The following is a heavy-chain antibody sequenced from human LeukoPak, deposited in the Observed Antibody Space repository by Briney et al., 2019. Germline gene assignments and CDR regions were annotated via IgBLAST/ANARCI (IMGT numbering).Heavy chain of an antibody. CDR3: AREIREYQLLDPYYYYGMDV. J-gene: IGHJ6*02. CDR1: GFTFSSYS. Sequence: GGSLRLSCAASGFTFSSYSMNWVRQAPGKGLEWVSYISSSGSTIYYADSVKGRFTISRDNAKNSLYLQMNSLRAEDTAVYYCAREIREYQLLDPYYYYGMDVWGQGTTVTVSS. D-gene: IGHD2-2*01. CDR2: ISSSGSTI. V-gene: IGHV3-48*04.